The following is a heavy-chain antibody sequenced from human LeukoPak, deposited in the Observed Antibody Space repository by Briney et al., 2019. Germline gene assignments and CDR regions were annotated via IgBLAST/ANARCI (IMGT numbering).Heavy chain of an antibody. CDR1: GYTFTSYA. J-gene: IGHJ5*02. CDR2: INAGNGNT. Sequence: ASVKVSCKASGYTFTSYAMHWVRQAPGQRLEWMGWINAGNGNTKCSQEFQGRVTITRDTSASTAYMELSSLKSEDMAVYYCARDRVLGWFDPWGQGTLVTVSS. CDR3: ARDRVLGWFDP. V-gene: IGHV1-3*03.